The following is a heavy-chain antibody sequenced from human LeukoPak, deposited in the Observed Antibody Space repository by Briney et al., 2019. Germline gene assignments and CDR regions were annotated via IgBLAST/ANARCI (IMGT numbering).Heavy chain of an antibody. CDR1: GFTFSNAW. J-gene: IGHJ4*02. CDR3: NIYYYDHVWGPSH. V-gene: IGHV3-15*01. CDR2: SNIKRDGGTS. D-gene: IGHD3-16*01. Sequence: GGSLRLSCEAYGFTFSNAWMSLVRQPPGKGLEWVGRSNIKRDGGTSDYAAPVNGRFTISRDDSKNTVYLQMNSLKTDDTAVYYCNIYYYDHVWGPSHWGQGTLVTVSS.